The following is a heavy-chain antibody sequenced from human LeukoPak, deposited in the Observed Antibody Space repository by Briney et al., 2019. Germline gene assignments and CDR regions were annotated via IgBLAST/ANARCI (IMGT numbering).Heavy chain of an antibody. Sequence: GASVKVSCKASGYTFTSYAMNWVRQAPGQGLEWMGWINTNTGNPTYAQGFTGRFVFSLDTSVSTAYLQISSLKAEDTAVYYCARDLIQIGAYPLAIAVAGTGEKYFDYWGQGTLVTVSS. J-gene: IGHJ4*02. V-gene: IGHV7-4-1*02. CDR2: INTNTGNP. D-gene: IGHD6-19*01. CDR3: ARDLIQIGAYPLAIAVAGTGEKYFDY. CDR1: GYTFTSYA.